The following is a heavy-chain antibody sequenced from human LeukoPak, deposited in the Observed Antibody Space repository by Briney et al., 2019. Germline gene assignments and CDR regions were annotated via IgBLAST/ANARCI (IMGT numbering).Heavy chain of an antibody. D-gene: IGHD3-22*01. J-gene: IGHJ4*02. CDR3: AKRGVVIRVILVGFHKEAYYFDS. V-gene: IGHV3-23*01. Sequence: GGSLRLSCAVSGITLSNYGMTWVRQASGKGLEWVAGLSGSGGSTNYADSVKGRFTISRDNAKNTLYLQMNSLRAEDTAVYFCAKRGVVIRVILVGFHKEAYYFDSWGQGVLVTVSP. CDR1: GITLSNYG. CDR2: LSGSGGST.